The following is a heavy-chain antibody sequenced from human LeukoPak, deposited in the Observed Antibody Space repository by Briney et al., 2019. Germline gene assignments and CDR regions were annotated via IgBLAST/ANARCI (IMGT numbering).Heavy chain of an antibody. V-gene: IGHV3-23*01. J-gene: IGHJ4*02. Sequence: PGRSLRLSCAASGFSFSSYEMNWVRQAPGKRLEWVSAISGSGGSTYYADSVKGRFTISRDNSKNTLYLQMNSLRAEDTAVYYCAKFVGITMVRGVIPTQYWGQGTLVTVSS. CDR2: ISGSGGST. CDR3: AKFVGITMVRGVIPTQY. CDR1: GFSFSSYE. D-gene: IGHD3-10*01.